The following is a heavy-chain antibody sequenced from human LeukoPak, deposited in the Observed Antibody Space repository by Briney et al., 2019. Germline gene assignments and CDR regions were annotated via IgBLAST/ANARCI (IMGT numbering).Heavy chain of an antibody. V-gene: IGHV3-30*03. J-gene: IGHJ4*02. CDR1: GLTFSSYG. D-gene: IGHD5-24*01. CDR3: ARGEMATIYRFDY. CDR2: ISSDGRNK. Sequence: GGSLRLSCAASGLTFSSYGMHWVRQAPGKGLEWVAFISSDGRNKYYADSVKGRFTISRDNSKNTLYLQMNSLRAEDTAVYYCARGEMATIYRFDYWGQGTLVTVSS.